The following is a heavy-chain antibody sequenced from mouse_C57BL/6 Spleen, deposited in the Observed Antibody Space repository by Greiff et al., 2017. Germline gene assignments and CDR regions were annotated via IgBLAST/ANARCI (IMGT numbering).Heavy chain of an antibody. V-gene: IGHV1-19*01. CDR2: INPYNGGT. CDR3: ARSDYYGSRGNAMDY. Sequence: EVQLQQSGPVLVKPGASVKMSCKASGYTFTDYYMNWVKQSHGKSLEWIGVINPYNGGTSYNQKFKGKATLTVDKSSSTAYMELNSLTSEDSAVYYCARSDYYGSRGNAMDYWGQGTSVTVSS. J-gene: IGHJ4*01. D-gene: IGHD1-1*01. CDR1: GYTFTDYY.